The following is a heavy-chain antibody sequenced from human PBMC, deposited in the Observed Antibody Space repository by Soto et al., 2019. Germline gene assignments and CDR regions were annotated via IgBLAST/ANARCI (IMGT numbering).Heavy chain of an antibody. CDR2: IWYDGSNK. Sequence: GGSLRLSCAASGFTFSSYGMHWVRQAPGKGLEWVAVIWYDGSNKYYADSVKGRFTISRDNSKNTLYLQMNSLRAEDTAVYYCARGADYYGMDVWGQGTTVTVSS. CDR3: ARGADYYGMDV. J-gene: IGHJ6*02. V-gene: IGHV3-33*01. CDR1: GFTFSSYG. D-gene: IGHD3-16*01.